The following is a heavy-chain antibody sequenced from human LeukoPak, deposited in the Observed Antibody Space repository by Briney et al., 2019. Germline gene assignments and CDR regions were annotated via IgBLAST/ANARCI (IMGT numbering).Heavy chain of an antibody. V-gene: IGHV3-48*04. CDR2: ISSSSSTI. Sequence: GGSLRLSCAASGFTFSSYSMNWVRQAPGKGLEWVSYISSSSSTIYYADSVKGRFTISRDNAKNSLYLQMNSLRAEDTAVYYCAKDLHDYSIAHYYMDVWGKGTTVTVSS. J-gene: IGHJ6*03. CDR1: GFTFSSYS. CDR3: AKDLHDYSIAHYYMDV. D-gene: IGHD4-11*01.